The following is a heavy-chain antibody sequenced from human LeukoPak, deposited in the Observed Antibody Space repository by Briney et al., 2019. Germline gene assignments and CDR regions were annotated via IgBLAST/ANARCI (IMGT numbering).Heavy chain of an antibody. Sequence: ASVKVSCKASGYTFTGYYKHWVRQAPGQGLEWMGWINPNSGGTNYAQKFQGRVTMTRDTSISTAYMELSRLRSDDTAVYYCAREITTYYYGSGSSNWGQGTLVTVSS. CDR2: INPNSGGT. CDR1: GYTFTGYY. CDR3: AREITTYYYGSGSSN. D-gene: IGHD3-10*01. J-gene: IGHJ4*02. V-gene: IGHV1-2*02.